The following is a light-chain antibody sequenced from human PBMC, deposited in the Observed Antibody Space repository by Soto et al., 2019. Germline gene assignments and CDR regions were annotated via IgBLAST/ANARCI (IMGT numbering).Light chain of an antibody. Sequence: EIVLTQSPGTLSLSPGERATLSCRASLSVSSSYLAWYQQKPGQAPRLLIYGASSRATGIPDRFSGSGSGTDFTLIISRLEPEDFAVYYCQQYGSSPTTFGQGAKVEIK. V-gene: IGKV3-20*01. CDR1: LSVSSSY. CDR3: QQYGSSPTT. J-gene: IGKJ1*01. CDR2: GAS.